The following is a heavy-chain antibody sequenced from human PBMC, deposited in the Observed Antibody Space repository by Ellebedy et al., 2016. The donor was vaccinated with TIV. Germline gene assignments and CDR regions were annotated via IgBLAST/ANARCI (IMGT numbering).Heavy chain of an antibody. J-gene: IGHJ5*02. Sequence: GESLKISXAASGFTFSSYDMHWVRQATGKGLEWVSAIGTAGDTYYPGSVKGRFTISRENAKNSLYLQMNSLRAGDTAVYYCAREVGWNWFDPWGQGTLVTVSS. CDR2: IGTAGDT. CDR1: GFTFSSYD. CDR3: AREVGWNWFDP. D-gene: IGHD1-26*01. V-gene: IGHV3-13*01.